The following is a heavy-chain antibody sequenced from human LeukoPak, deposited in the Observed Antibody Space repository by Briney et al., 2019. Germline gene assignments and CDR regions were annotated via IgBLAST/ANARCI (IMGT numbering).Heavy chain of an antibody. CDR2: INHSGST. V-gene: IGHV4-34*01. Sequence: SETLSLTCAVYGGSFSGYYWSWIRQPPGKGLEWIGEINHSGSTNYNPSLKSRVTISVDTPKNQSSLKLSSVTAADTAVYYCARRARYDFWSGYYKGYYYYMDVWGKGTTVTVSS. CDR1: GGSFSGYY. CDR3: ARRARYDFWSGYYKGYYYYMDV. D-gene: IGHD3-3*01. J-gene: IGHJ6*03.